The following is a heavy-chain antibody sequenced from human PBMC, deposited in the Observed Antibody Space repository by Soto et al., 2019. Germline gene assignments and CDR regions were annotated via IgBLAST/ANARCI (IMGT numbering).Heavy chain of an antibody. CDR2: IYYIGNT. J-gene: IGHJ6*02. D-gene: IGHD5-12*01. CDR3: ARTCGDGYNCSYFYAMDV. V-gene: IGHV4-59*01. Sequence: KTSETLSLTCNVSGGSISDYYWSWIRQSPGKGLEWIGYIYYIGNTNYNPSLKSRVTISVDTSRNQFSLKLTSVTAADTAVYYCARTCGDGYNCSYFYAMDVWGQGTTVTVSS. CDR1: GGSISDYY.